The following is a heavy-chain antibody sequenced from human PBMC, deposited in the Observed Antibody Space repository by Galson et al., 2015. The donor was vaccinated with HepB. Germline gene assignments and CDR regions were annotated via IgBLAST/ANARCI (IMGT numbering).Heavy chain of an antibody. CDR3: ARRGYYDSSGLRAFDI. D-gene: IGHD3-22*01. CDR2: INWNGGST. V-gene: IGHV3-20*01. Sequence: SLRLSCSASGFTFDDYGMSWVRQAPGKGLEWVSGINWNGGSTGYADSVKGRFTISRDNAKNSLYLQMNSLRAEDTALYHCARRGYYDSSGLRAFDIWGQGTMVTVSS. CDR1: GFTFDDYG. J-gene: IGHJ3*02.